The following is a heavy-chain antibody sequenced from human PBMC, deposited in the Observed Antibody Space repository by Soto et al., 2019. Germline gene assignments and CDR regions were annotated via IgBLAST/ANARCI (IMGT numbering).Heavy chain of an antibody. CDR2: ISSSRSYT. J-gene: IGHJ4*02. CDR3: ARDHHRYSGYDYVDY. Sequence: QVQLVESGGGLVKPGGSLRLSCAASGFTFSDYYMSWIRQAPGKGLEWVAYISSSRSYTNYADSVKGRFTISRDNAKNSRYLQMNSLSAEDTAVYYCARDHHRYSGYDYVDYWGQGTLVTVSS. D-gene: IGHD5-12*01. V-gene: IGHV3-11*05. CDR1: GFTFSDYY.